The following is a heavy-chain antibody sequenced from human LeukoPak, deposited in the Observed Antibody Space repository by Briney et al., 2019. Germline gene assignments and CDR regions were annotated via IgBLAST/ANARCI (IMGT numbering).Heavy chain of an antibody. J-gene: IGHJ6*03. CDR3: AKRSSSYYYYYYYYMDV. Sequence: GGSLRLSCAASGFTFSSYAMSWVRQAPGKGLEWVSAISGSGGSTYYADSVKGRFTISRDNSKNTLYLQMNSLRAEDTAVYYCAKRSSSYYYYYYYYMDVWGKGTTVTVSS. CDR1: GFTFSSYA. D-gene: IGHD6-13*01. V-gene: IGHV3-23*01. CDR2: ISGSGGST.